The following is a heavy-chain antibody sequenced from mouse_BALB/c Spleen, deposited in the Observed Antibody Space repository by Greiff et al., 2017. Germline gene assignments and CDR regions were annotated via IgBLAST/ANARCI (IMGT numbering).Heavy chain of an antibody. V-gene: IGHV1-4*01. Sequence: QVQLQQSGAELARPGASVKMSCKASGYTFTSYTMHWVNQRPGQGLEWIGYINPSSGYTNYNQKFKDKATLTADKSSSTAYMQLSSLTSEDSAVYCCARGGVRRGGDYWGQGTTLTVSS. CDR3: ARGGVRRGGDY. CDR2: INPSSGYT. D-gene: IGHD2-14*01. CDR1: GYTFTSYT. J-gene: IGHJ2*01.